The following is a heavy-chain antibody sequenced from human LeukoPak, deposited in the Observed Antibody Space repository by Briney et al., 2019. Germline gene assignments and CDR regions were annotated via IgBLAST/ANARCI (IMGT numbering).Heavy chain of an antibody. D-gene: IGHD3-22*01. CDR1: GGSISSGGYS. Sequence: PSQTLSLTCAVSGGSISSGGYSWSWIRQPPGKGLEWIGYIYHSGSTYYNPSLKSRVTISVDRSKNQFSLKLSSVTAADTAVYFCARSSSSEGHFYLWGQGTLVTVSS. CDR2: IYHSGST. J-gene: IGHJ4*02. CDR3: ARSSSSEGHFYL. V-gene: IGHV4-30-2*01.